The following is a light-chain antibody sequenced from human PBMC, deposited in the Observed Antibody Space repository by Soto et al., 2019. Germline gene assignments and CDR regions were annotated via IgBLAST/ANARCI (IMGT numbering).Light chain of an antibody. V-gene: IGKV3-20*01. CDR3: QKRGT. CDR1: QSVSASF. J-gene: IGKJ2*02. CDR2: GAS. Sequence: EIVLTQSPGTLSLSPGERATLSCRASQSVSASFLAWYQQKPGQAPRLLIYGASSRATGIPDRFSGSGSGTDFTLTISRLDPEDAPVYYCQKRGTFGKRTKLEIK.